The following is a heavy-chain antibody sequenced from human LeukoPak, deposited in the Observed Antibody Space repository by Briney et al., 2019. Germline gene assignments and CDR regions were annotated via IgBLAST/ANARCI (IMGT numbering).Heavy chain of an antibody. J-gene: IGHJ4*02. D-gene: IGHD2-15*01. Sequence: GGSLRLSCAASGFTFSSSWMTWVRQAPGKGLEWVAFIRYDGSKRNYADSVRGRFTISRDNSKKTLYLQMDSLRPEDTAVYYCAKEDGYATAWYLDHWGQGTLVTVSS. CDR2: IRYDGSKR. CDR3: AKEDGYATAWYLDH. CDR1: GFTFSSSW. V-gene: IGHV3-30*02.